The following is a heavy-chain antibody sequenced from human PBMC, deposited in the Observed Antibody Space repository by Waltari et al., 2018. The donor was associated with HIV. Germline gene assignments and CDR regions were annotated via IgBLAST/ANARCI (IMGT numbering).Heavy chain of an antibody. CDR3: ARQYAWFDILTGSPPTYFFDS. CDR1: GDSINSRTSS. J-gene: IGHJ4*02. CDR2: VYYGGSP. D-gene: IGHD3-9*01. Sequence: KLQKSGPRLVNPSAPLTPTCSDSGDSINSRTSSWGWIRQSPGKGLEYLGSVYYGGSPSHNPSLNSRLTLSADTSKNQLSLRLISVTATDTGVYYCARQYAWFDILTGSPPTYFFDSWGPGTLVTVSS. V-gene: IGHV4-39*01.